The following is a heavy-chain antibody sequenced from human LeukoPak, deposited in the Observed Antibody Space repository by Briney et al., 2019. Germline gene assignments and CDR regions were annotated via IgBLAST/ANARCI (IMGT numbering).Heavy chain of an antibody. V-gene: IGHV4-4*02. J-gene: IGHJ4*02. CDR3: AGLVGRYSSGLYYYYFDY. D-gene: IGHD3-22*01. CDR1: GDAITRTTW. CDR2: MYLSGTT. Sequence: SETLSLTCTVSGDAITRTTWWSWVRQPPGKGLEWIGEMYLSGTTHSNPSVKSRVTISIDKSKNQFFLNLSSVTAADTAVYYCAGLVGRYSSGLYYYYFDYWGQGTLVTVSS.